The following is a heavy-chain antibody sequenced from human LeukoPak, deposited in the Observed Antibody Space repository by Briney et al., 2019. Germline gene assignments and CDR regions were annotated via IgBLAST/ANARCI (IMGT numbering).Heavy chain of an antibody. CDR3: ARYRGYGWFDP. Sequence: GGSLRLSCAASGFTFSSYWMSWVRQAPGKGLEWVANIKQDGSEKYYVDSVKGRFTISRDNAKYSLYLQMNSLRADDTAVYYCARYRGYGWFDPWGQGTLVTVSS. CDR1: GFTFSSYW. V-gene: IGHV3-7*01. J-gene: IGHJ5*02. CDR2: IKQDGSEK. D-gene: IGHD1-1*01.